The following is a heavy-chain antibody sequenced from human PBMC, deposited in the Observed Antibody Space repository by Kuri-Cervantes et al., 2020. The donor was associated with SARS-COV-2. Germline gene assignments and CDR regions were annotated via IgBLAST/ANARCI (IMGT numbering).Heavy chain of an antibody. V-gene: IGHV3-30*18. CDR3: AKDQGDRYAISYFDS. Sequence: GGSLRLSCAVSGFTFTSHVMHWVRQAPGKGLEWVAVISNDGSNKYYADSVKGRFTISRDNSKNTQYLQMNSLRAEDTAAYYCAKDQGDRYAISYFDSWGQGTLVTVSS. J-gene: IGHJ4*02. CDR2: ISNDGSNK. CDR1: GFTFTSHV. D-gene: IGHD2-8*01.